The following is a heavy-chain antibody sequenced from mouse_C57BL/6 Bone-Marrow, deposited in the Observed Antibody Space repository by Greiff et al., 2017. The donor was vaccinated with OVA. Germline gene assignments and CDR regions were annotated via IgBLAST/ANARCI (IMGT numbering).Heavy chain of an antibody. CDR3: AGRSYYGYDVLHWYFDV. J-gene: IGHJ1*03. V-gene: IGHV1-80*01. CDR2: IYPGDGDT. CDR1: GYAFSSYW. D-gene: IGHD2-2*01. Sequence: QVQLQQSGAELVKPGASVKISCKASGYAFSSYWMNWVKQRPGKGLEWIGQIYPGDGDTNYNGKFKGKATLTADKSSSTAYMQLSSLTSEDSAVYFCAGRSYYGYDVLHWYFDVWGTGTTVTVSS.